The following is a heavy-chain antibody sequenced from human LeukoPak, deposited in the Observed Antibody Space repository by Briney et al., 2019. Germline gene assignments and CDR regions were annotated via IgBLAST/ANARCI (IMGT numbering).Heavy chain of an antibody. CDR1: GGSISSYY. J-gene: IGHJ4*02. D-gene: IGHD3-10*01. CDR3: ARYYGSGRDGDY. Sequence: SETLSLTCTVSGGSISSYYWSWIRQPPGRGLEWIGSIFYDGSSDYNPSLKSRVTISVDTSKNKFSLKVNSVTAADTAVYFCARYYGSGRDGDYWGQGTLVTVSS. V-gene: IGHV4-59*04. CDR2: IFYDGSS.